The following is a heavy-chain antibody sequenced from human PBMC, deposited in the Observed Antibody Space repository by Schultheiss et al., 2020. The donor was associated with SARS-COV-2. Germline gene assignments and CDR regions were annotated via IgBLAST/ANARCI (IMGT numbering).Heavy chain of an antibody. V-gene: IGHV2-5*02. CDR3: ARVTLITMVRGVTDRTYGLDGMDV. Sequence: SGPTLVKPTQTLTLTCTFSGFSLSTSGVGVGWIRQPPGKALEWLALIYWDDDKRYSPSLKSRLTISKDTSKNQVVLTMTNMDPVDTATYYCARVTLITMVRGVTDRTYGLDGMDVWGQGTTVTVSS. J-gene: IGHJ6*02. D-gene: IGHD3-10*01. CDR2: IYWDDDK. CDR1: GFSLSTSGVG.